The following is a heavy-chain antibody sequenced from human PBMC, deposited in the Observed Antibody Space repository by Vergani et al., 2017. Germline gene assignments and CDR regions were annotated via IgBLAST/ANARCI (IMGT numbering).Heavy chain of an antibody. J-gene: IGHJ4*02. Sequence: VQLVESGGGVVQPGGSLRLSCAASGFTFSSYDMHWVRQATGKGLEWVSAIGTAGDTYYPGSVKGRFTISRENAKNSLYLQMNSLRAGDTAIDYCARAVSTTVGDPPGYWGQGTLVTVSS. CDR2: IGTAGDT. D-gene: IGHD4-23*01. V-gene: IGHV3-13*01. CDR3: ARAVSTTVGDPPGY. CDR1: GFTFSSYD.